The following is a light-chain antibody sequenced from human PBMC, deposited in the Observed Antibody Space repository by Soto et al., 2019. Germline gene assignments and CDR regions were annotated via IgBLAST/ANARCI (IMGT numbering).Light chain of an antibody. CDR1: QSVSSSY. V-gene: IGKV3-20*01. CDR3: QQYGNSPAVT. Sequence: EIVLTQSPGTLSLSPGERATLSCRASQSVSSSYLAWYQQKPGQAPRLLIYGASSRATGIPARFSGSGSGTDFTLTISRLEPEDFAVCYCQQYGNSPAVTFGGGTKVEIK. CDR2: GAS. J-gene: IGKJ4*01.